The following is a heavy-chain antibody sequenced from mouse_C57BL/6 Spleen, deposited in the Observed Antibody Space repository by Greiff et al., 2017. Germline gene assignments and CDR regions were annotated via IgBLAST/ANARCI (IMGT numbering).Heavy chain of an antibody. V-gene: IGHV5-9*01. D-gene: IGHD2-1*01. CDR3: ARHGNYDY. J-gene: IGHJ2*01. CDR2: ISGGGGNT. Sequence: EVKLQESGGGLVKPGGSLKLSCAASGFTFSSYTMSWVRQTPEKRLEWVATISGGGGNTYYPDSVKGRFTISRDNAKNTLYLQMSSLRSEDTALYYCARHGNYDYWGQGTTLTVSS. CDR1: GFTFSSYT.